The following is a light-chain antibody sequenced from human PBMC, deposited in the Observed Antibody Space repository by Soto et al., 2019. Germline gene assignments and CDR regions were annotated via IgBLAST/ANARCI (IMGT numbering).Light chain of an antibody. CDR3: QQRRYWPVT. Sequence: EIVLTQSPAILSMSPGERATLSCRASQSVSSYFAWYQQQPGQAPRLLIYDASNRATVVPARFSGSGSGTDFTLTISILEPEDFAVYYCQQRRYWPVTFGQGTKVEIK. CDR2: DAS. V-gene: IGKV3-11*01. J-gene: IGKJ1*01. CDR1: QSVSSY.